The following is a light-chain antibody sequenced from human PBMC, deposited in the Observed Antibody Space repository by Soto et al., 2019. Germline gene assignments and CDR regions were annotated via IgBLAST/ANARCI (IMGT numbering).Light chain of an antibody. CDR3: RSYTSSSTLDV. V-gene: IGLV2-14*01. CDR2: DVS. Sequence: QSALTQPASVSGSPGQSITISCTGTSSDVGGYNYVSWYQQHPGKAPKLMIYDVSNRPSGVSNRFSGSKSGNTASLTISGLQAEDEADYYCRSYTSSSTLDVFGTGTQLTVL. J-gene: IGLJ1*01. CDR1: SSDVGGYNY.